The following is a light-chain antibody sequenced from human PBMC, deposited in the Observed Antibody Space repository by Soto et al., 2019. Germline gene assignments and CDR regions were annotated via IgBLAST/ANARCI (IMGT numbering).Light chain of an antibody. CDR3: SSYTNSRTYV. Sequence: QSVLTQPPSVSGSPGQSVAISCTGTSSDVGSYNRVSWYQQPPGTAPKLMIFDVSNRPSGVPDRFSGSKSGNTASLTISGLQAEDEAYYSCSSYTNSRTYVFGAGTKVTVL. CDR2: DVS. J-gene: IGLJ1*01. CDR1: SSDVGSYNR. V-gene: IGLV2-18*02.